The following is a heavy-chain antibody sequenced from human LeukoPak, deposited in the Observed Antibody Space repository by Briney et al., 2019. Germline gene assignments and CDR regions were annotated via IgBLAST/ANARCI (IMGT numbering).Heavy chain of an antibody. V-gene: IGHV4-39*01. CDR1: GGSISSSSYY. CDR3: ARPVAARPYAFDI. D-gene: IGHD6-6*01. CDR2: IYYSGST. Sequence: PSETLSLTCTVSGGSISSSSYYWGWIRQPPGKGLEWIGSIYYSGSTYYNPSLKSRVTISVDTSKNQFSLKLSSVTAADTAVYYCARPVAARPYAFDIWGQGTMVTVSS. J-gene: IGHJ3*02.